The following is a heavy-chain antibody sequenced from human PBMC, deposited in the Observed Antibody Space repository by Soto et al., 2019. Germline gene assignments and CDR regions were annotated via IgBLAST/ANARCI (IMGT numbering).Heavy chain of an antibody. CDR3: ARARSSEWLAYFDY. CDR1: GGSISSYY. V-gene: IGHV4-59*01. J-gene: IGHJ4*02. CDR2: IYYSGST. Sequence: SETLSLTCTVSGGSISSYYWSWIRQPPGKGLEWIGYIYYSGSTNYNPSLKSRVTISVDTSRNQFSLKLSSVTAADTAVYYCARARSSEWLAYFDYWGQGTLVTVSS. D-gene: IGHD6-19*01.